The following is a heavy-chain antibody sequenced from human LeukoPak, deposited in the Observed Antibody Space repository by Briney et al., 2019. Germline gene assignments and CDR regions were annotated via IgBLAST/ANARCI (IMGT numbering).Heavy chain of an antibody. CDR2: IYPSDSDA. CDR1: GYSFTNYW. V-gene: IGHV5-51*01. D-gene: IGHD5-12*01. J-gene: IGHJ4*02. Sequence: GESLKISCEGSGYSFTNYWIGWVRQVPGKGLEWMGIIYPSDSDARYSPSFQGQVTISADKSINTAYLQWSSLKASDTAMYYCARDSGGYDFLGPDYWGQGTLVTVSS. CDR3: ARDSGGYDFLGPDY.